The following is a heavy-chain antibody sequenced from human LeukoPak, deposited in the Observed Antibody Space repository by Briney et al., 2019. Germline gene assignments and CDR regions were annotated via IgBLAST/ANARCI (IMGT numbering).Heavy chain of an antibody. CDR3: AKGFTYVSP. CDR1: GFTFSSYG. J-gene: IGHJ5*02. V-gene: IGHV3-30*18. D-gene: IGHD3-10*02. Sequence: GRSLRLSCAASGFTFSSYGMHWVRQAPGKGPEWVAVISYDGSNKYYADSVKGRFTISRDNAKNSPYLQMNSLTAEDTAVYCCAKGFTYVSPWGQGSLVTVSS. CDR2: ISYDGSNK.